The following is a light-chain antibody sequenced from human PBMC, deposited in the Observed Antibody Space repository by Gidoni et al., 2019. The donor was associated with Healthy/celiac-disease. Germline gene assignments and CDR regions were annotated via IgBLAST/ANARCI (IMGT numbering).Light chain of an antibody. J-gene: IGKJ2*01. V-gene: IGKV1-33*01. CDR2: YAS. CDR1: PDSSNY. Sequence: DIEMPQSPSSLSASVGDRDTITCQARPDSSNYFNWYQQKTEKAPKLLIYYASNLETGVPSKFSGSRSGTDFTFPISSLQPEDNATYYCQQYYNRPRYTFXQXTKLEIK. CDR3: QQYYNRPRYT.